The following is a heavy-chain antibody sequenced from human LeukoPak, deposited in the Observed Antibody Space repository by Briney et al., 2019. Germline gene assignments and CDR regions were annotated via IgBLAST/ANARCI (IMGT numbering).Heavy chain of an antibody. Sequence: SETLSLTCTVSGGSISSYFWSWIRQPAGKGLEWIGRIYTSGSTNYNPSLKSRVTMSVEMSKNQFSLKLSSVTAADTAVYYCARDRSLDTIFGVVTPHFDYWGQGTLVTVSS. CDR1: GGSISSYF. J-gene: IGHJ4*02. CDR3: ARDRSLDTIFGVVTPHFDY. CDR2: IYTSGST. D-gene: IGHD3-3*01. V-gene: IGHV4-4*07.